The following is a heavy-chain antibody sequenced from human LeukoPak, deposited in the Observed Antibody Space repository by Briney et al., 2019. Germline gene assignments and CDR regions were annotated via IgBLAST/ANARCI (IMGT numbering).Heavy chain of an antibody. V-gene: IGHV3-7*01. CDR2: IKQDGSEK. J-gene: IGHJ6*02. CDR3: ARDSRTVYYYYGMDV. Sequence: GGSLRLSCAASGFTFSSYWMSWVRQAPGKGLEWVANIKQDGSEKYYVDSVKGRFTISRDNAKNSLYLQMNSLRAEDTAVYYCARDSRTVYYYYGMDVWGQGTTVTVSS. CDR1: GFTFSSYW.